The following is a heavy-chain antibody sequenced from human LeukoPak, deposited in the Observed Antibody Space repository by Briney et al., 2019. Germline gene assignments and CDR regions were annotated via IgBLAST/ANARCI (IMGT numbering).Heavy chain of an antibody. V-gene: IGHV4-34*01. D-gene: IGHD4-17*01. CDR3: AGGDNYGDYFDY. J-gene: IGHJ4*02. CDR2: INHSGST. Sequence: SETLSLTCAVYGGSFSGYYWSWIRQPPGKGLEWIGEINHSGSTNYNPSLKSRVTISVDTSKNQFSLKLSSVTAADTAVYYCAGGDNYGDYFDYWGQGTLVTVSS. CDR1: GGSFSGYY.